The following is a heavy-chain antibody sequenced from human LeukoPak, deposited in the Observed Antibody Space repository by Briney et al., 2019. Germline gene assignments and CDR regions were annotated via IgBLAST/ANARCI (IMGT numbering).Heavy chain of an antibody. CDR1: GGSISSGDYY. D-gene: IGHD1-7*01. Sequence: SETLSLTCTVSGGSISSGDYYWSWIRQPQGKGLEWIGYIYYSGSTYYNPSLKSRVTISVDTSKNQFSLKLSSVTAADTAVYYCATQSPITGTTGYWFDPWGQGTLVTVSS. J-gene: IGHJ5*02. V-gene: IGHV4-30-4*08. CDR3: ATQSPITGTTGYWFDP. CDR2: IYYSGST.